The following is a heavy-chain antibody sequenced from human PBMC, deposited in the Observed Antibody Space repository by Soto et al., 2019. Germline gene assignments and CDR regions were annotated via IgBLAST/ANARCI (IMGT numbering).Heavy chain of an antibody. CDR2: ISGSGDSS. J-gene: IGHJ4*02. CDR1: GFTFSSFG. D-gene: IGHD2-2*03. V-gene: IGHV3-23*01. Sequence: GGSLRLSCTASGFTFSSFGMAWVRQAPGKGLEWVSAISGSGDSSYYADSVKDRFTISRNNPTNTLYLQMNNLRAEDTAVYYCAKVGIGMFSHKHHFDHWGQGTQVTVSS. CDR3: AKVGIGMFSHKHHFDH.